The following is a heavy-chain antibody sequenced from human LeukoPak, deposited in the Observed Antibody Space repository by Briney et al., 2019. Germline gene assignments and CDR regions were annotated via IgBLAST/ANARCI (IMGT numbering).Heavy chain of an antibody. CDR2: ISYDGTNK. V-gene: IGHV3-30*18. CDR3: AKDGYYGSGTYPDY. D-gene: IGHD3-10*01. J-gene: IGHJ4*02. CDR1: GFTSSSYG. Sequence: GGSLRLSCVASGFTSSSYGMNWVRQAPGKGLEWVAVISYDGTNKFYVDSLRGRFTISRDNSKNTLYLQMNSLRAEDTAVYYCAKDGYYGSGTYPDYWGQGTLVTVSS.